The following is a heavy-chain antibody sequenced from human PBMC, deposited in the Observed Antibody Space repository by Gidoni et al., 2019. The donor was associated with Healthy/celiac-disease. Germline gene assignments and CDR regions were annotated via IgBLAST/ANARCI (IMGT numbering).Heavy chain of an antibody. V-gene: IGHV1-69*01. Sequence: QVQLVQSGAEVKKPGSSVKVSCKASGCTFSSYAISWVRQAPGQGLEWMGGIIPIFGTANYAQKFQGRVTITADESTSTAYMELSSLRSEDTAVYYCARGISYDSSGYYYVVAFDIWGQGTMVTVSS. D-gene: IGHD3-22*01. CDR1: GCTFSSYA. CDR2: IIPIFGTA. CDR3: ARGISYDSSGYYYVVAFDI. J-gene: IGHJ3*02.